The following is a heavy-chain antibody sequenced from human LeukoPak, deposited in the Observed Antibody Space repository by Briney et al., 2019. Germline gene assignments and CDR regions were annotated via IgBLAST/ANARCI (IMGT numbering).Heavy chain of an antibody. CDR3: AHRPGGDGYNFFDY. J-gene: IGHJ4*02. D-gene: IGHD5-24*01. Sequence: ESGPTLVKPTQTLTLTCTFSGFSLSTSGVGVGWIRQPPGKALEWFALIYWNDDKRYSPSLKSRLTITKDTSKNQVVLTMTNMDPVDTATYYCAHRPGGDGYNFFDYWGQGTLVTVSS. CDR2: IYWNDDK. CDR1: GFSLSTSGVG. V-gene: IGHV2-5*01.